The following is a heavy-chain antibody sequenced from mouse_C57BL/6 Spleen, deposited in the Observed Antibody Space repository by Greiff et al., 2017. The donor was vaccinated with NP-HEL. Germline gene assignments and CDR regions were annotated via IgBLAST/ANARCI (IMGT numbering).Heavy chain of an antibody. V-gene: IGHV1-53*01. J-gene: IGHJ3*01. D-gene: IGHD1-1*01. Sequence: VQLQESGTELVKPGASVKLSCKASGYTFTSYWMHWVKQRPGQGLEWIGNINPSNGGTNYNEKFKSKATLTVDKSSSTAYMQLSSLTSEDSAVYYCARGGVYYGSSSAWFAYWGQGTLVTVSA. CDR2: INPSNGGT. CDR1: GYTFTSYW. CDR3: ARGGVYYGSSSAWFAY.